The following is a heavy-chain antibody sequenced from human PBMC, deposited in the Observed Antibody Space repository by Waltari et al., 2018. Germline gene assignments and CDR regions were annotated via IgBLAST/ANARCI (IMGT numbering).Heavy chain of an antibody. CDR1: GFLYNDYW. V-gene: IGHV3-74*03. Sequence: EVQLVESGGGLVQHGGSLRLSCAVSGFLYNDYWMDWVRQAPGQGLVWVSRNKRDGTNKKYADSGRGRFNSSRDSAKNKFYLQKNSLRAEDTAVYYCTRNPGYWGQGTLVTGAS. CDR3: TRNPGY. CDR2: NKRDGTNK. J-gene: IGHJ4*02. D-gene: IGHD2-15*01.